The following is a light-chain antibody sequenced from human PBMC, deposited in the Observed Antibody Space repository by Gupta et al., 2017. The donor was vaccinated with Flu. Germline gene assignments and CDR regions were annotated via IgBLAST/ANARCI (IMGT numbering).Light chain of an antibody. CDR3: HSYDSSLSSCDVV. CDR2: GNS. V-gene: IGLV1-40*01. CDR1: SSNIGAGYD. Sequence: QSVLTQPPSVSGAPGQRVTISCTGSSSNIGAGYDVHWYQQLPGTAPKPLIYGNSNRPSGVPDRFSGSKSGTSASPATTALQAEDEADDYCHSYDSSLSSCDVVFGGGTKLTVL. J-gene: IGLJ2*01.